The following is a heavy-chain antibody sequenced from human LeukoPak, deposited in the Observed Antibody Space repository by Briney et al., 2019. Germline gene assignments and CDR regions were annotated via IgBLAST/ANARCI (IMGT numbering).Heavy chain of an antibody. D-gene: IGHD4-23*01. CDR3: ARGRPHGNDY. V-gene: IGHV3-74*01. J-gene: IGHJ4*02. Sequence: RPGGSLRLSCAASGFTFSSYWMNWVRQAPGKGLVWVSRIASDGSSTTYADSVKGRFSISRDNAKNTLYLQMNSLRVEDTAVYYCARGRPHGNDYWGQGTPVTVSS. CDR2: IASDGSST. CDR1: GFTFSSYW.